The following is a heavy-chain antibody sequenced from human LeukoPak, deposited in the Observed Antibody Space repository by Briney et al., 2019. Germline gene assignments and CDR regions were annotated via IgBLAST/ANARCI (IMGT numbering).Heavy chain of an antibody. J-gene: IGHJ4*02. CDR3: AKGEYYCDSSGYYGN. V-gene: IGHV3-23*01. Sequence: GGSLRLSCAASGFTFSSYAMSWVRQAPGKGLEWVSAISGSGGSIYYADSVKGRFTISRDNSKNTLYLQMNSLRAEDTAVYYCAKGEYYCDSSGYYGNWGQGTLVTVSS. CDR1: GFTFSSYA. D-gene: IGHD3-22*01. CDR2: ISGSGGSI.